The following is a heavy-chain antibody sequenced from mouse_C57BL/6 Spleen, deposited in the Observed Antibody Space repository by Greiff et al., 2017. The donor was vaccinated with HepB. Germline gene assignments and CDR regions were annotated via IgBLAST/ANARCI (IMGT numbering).Heavy chain of an antibody. V-gene: IGHV5-17*01. J-gene: IGHJ2*01. Sequence: EVQLVESGGGLVKPGGSLKLSCAASGFTFSDYGMHWVRQAPEKGLEWVAYISSGSSTIYYADTVKGRFTISRDNAKNTLFPQMTSLRSEDTAMYYCARRRGSILDYWGQGTTLTVSS. D-gene: IGHD1-1*01. CDR2: ISSGSSTI. CDR1: GFTFSDYG. CDR3: ARRRGSILDY.